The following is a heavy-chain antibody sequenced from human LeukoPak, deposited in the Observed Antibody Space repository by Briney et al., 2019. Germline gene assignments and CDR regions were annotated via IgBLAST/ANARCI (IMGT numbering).Heavy chain of an antibody. CDR1: GFTFSDYY. CDR2: ISSSSSYI. CDR3: ARDRRTGIDAFDI. Sequence: PGGSLRLSCAASGFTFSDYYMSWIRQAPGKGLEWVSSISSSSSYIYYADSVKGRFTISRDNAKNSLYLQMNSLRAEDTAVYYCARDRRTGIDAFDIWGQGTMVTVSS. V-gene: IGHV3-11*06. D-gene: IGHD3-10*01. J-gene: IGHJ3*02.